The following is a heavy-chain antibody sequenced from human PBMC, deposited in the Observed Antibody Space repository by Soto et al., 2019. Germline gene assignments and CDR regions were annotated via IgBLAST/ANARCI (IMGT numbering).Heavy chain of an antibody. CDR3: ATDLGSGYDYRLDWFDP. D-gene: IGHD5-12*01. V-gene: IGHV1-24*01. CDR1: GYTLTELS. J-gene: IGHJ5*02. Sequence: ASVKVSCKVSGYTLTELSMQWVRQAPGKGLEWMGGFDPEDGETIYAQKFQGRVTMTEDTSTDTAYMELSSLRSEDTAVYYCATDLGSGYDYRLDWFDPWGQGTLVTVSS. CDR2: FDPEDGET.